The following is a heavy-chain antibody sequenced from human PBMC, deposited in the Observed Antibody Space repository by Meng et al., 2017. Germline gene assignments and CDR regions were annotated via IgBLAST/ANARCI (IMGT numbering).Heavy chain of an antibody. CDR3: ARGSLVAGPQIDY. CDR1: GFTFSSYG. D-gene: IGHD6-19*01. J-gene: IGHJ4*02. V-gene: IGHV3-33*01. Sequence: GESLKISCAASGFTFSSYGMHWVRQAPGKGLEWVAVIWYDGSNKYYADSVKGRFTISRDNSKNTLYLQMNSLRAEDTAVYYCARGSLVAGPQIDYWGQGTLVTVS. CDR2: IWYDGSNK.